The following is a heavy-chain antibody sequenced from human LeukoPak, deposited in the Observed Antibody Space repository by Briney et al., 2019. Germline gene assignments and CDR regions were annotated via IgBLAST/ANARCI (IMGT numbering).Heavy chain of an antibody. V-gene: IGHV4-34*01. CDR3: ARGPYSSGWPPFDY. Sequence: SETLSLTCAVYGGSFSGYYWSWIRQPPGQGLEWIGEINHSGGTNYNPSLKSRVTISVDTSKNQFSLKLSSVTAADTAVYYCARGPYSSGWPPFDYWGQGTLVTVSS. D-gene: IGHD6-19*01. J-gene: IGHJ4*02. CDR1: GGSFSGYY. CDR2: INHSGGT.